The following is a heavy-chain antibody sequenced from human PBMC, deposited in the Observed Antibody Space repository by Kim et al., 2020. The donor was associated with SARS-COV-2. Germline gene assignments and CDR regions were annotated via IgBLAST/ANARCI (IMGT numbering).Heavy chain of an antibody. CDR1: GFTFSSYG. Sequence: GGSLRLSCAASGFTFSSYGMHWVRQAPGKGLEWVAVISYDGSNKYYADSMKGRFTISRDNSKNTLYLQMNSLRAEDTAVYYCAKAPGEGSSWYFDLWGRGTLVTVSS. CDR3: AKAPGEGSSWYFDL. D-gene: IGHD2-15*01. V-gene: IGHV3-30*18. CDR2: ISYDGSNK. J-gene: IGHJ2*01.